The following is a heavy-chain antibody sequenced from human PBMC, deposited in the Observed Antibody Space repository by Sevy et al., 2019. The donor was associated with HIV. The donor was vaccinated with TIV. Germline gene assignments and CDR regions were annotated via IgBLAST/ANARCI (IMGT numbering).Heavy chain of an antibody. Sequence: ASVKVSCKASGYSFTAYYIHWVRQAPGQGLEWMGWINPNSDGTNYAQKFQGRVTMTSDASINTASLELTRLRSDDTAVYYCTRDRMLFGSGPPDSWDHGTLVTVSS. V-gene: IGHV1-2*02. J-gene: IGHJ5*01. D-gene: IGHD2-15*01. CDR3: TRDRMLFGSGPPDS. CDR1: GYSFTAYY. CDR2: INPNSDGT.